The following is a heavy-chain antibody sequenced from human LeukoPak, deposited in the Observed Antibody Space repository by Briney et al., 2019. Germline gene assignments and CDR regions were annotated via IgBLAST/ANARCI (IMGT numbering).Heavy chain of an antibody. CDR3: ASTGYVEMATINY. CDR1: GGTFSSYA. CDR2: IIPILGIA. Sequence: SVKVSCKASGGTFSSYAISWVRQAPGQGLEWMGRIIPILGIANYAQKFQGRVTITADKSTSTAYMELSSLRSEDTAVYYCASTGYVEMATINYWGQGTLDTVSS. D-gene: IGHD5-24*01. J-gene: IGHJ4*02. V-gene: IGHV1-69*04.